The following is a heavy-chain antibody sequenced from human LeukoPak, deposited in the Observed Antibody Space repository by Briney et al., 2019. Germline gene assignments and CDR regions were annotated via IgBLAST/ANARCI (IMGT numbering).Heavy chain of an antibody. CDR2: INPNSGGT. V-gene: IGHV1-2*02. Sequence: ASVKVSCKASGYIFSDYYMHWVRQAPGQGLEWMGWINPNSGGTNYAQKFQGRVTMTRDTSISTAYMELSRLRSDDTAVYYCARDRISSGWYGGGYWGQGTLVTVSS. CDR3: ARDRISSGWYGGGY. CDR1: GYIFSDYY. D-gene: IGHD6-19*01. J-gene: IGHJ4*02.